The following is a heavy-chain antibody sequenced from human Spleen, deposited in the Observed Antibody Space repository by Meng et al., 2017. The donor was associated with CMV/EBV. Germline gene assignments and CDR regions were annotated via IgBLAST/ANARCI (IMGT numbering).Heavy chain of an antibody. D-gene: IGHD6-13*01. CDR1: GGSISSYY. CDR2: IYTSGST. V-gene: IGHV4-4*07. CDR3: ASELPGSSWYYFDY. J-gene: IGHJ4*02. Sequence: QVHLQESGPGLVKPSETLSPTCTVSGGSISSYYWSWIRQPAGKGLEWIGRIYTSGSTNYNPSLKSRVTMSVDTSKNQFSLKLSSVTAADTAVYYCASELPGSSWYYFDYWGQGTLVTVSS.